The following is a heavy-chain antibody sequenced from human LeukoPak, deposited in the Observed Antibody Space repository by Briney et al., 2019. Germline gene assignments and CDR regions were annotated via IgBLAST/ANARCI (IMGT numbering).Heavy chain of an antibody. J-gene: IGHJ3*01. CDR1: GFTFSSYW. D-gene: IGHD1-26*01. V-gene: IGHV3-74*01. CDR2: INSDGSST. CDR3: DLIYYPSRDAFDL. Sequence: GGSLRLSCAASGFTFSSYWMHWVRQAPGKGLVWVSRINSDGSSTSYADSVKGRFTIARDNAKNTLYLQMNSLKAEDTAVYYCDLIYYPSRDAFDLWGQGTMVTVSS.